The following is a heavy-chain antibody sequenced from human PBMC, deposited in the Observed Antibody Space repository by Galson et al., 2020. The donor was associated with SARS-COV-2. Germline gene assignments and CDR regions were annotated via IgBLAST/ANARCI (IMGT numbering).Heavy chain of an antibody. CDR1: GASISSYSYS. V-gene: IGHV4-30-2*01. CDR3: TRGRCSGGSCYSDY. CDR2: IYHTGST. D-gene: IGHD2-15*01. J-gene: IGHJ4*02. Sequence: SETLSLTCAVSGASISSYSYSWSWIRQPPGKGLEWIGYIYHTGSTYYNPSLKGRVTISVDRSTNQFSLRLSSVTAADTAVYYCTRGRCSGGSCYSDYWGQGTLVTVSS.